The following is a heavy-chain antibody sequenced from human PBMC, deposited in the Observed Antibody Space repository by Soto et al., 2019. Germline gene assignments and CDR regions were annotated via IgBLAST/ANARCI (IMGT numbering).Heavy chain of an antibody. CDR1: GFNFGACA. CDR2: IRRMAYGGTT. CDR3: TRSRAIDSGS. D-gene: IGHD3-10*01. J-gene: IGHJ5*02. V-gene: IGHV3-49*04. Sequence: GGSRRRSWLASGFNFGACAMSWVRQAPGKGLEWVGFIRRMAYGGTTDYAASVKGRFSISRDDSKSIVYLQMNSLEIEDTAVYYCTRSRAIDSGSWPQGTRGIASS.